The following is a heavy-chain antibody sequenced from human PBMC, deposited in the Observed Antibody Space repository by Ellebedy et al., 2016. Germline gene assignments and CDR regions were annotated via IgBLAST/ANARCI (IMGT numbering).Heavy chain of an antibody. J-gene: IGHJ4*02. Sequence: GSLRLSXAASGFTFSTYSMNWIRQPPGKGLEWIGEINHSGSTNYNPSLKSRVTISVDTSKNQFSVRLSSVTAADTAVYYCARGQCSGINCYLKFDYWGQGILVTVSS. D-gene: IGHD2-15*01. CDR2: INHSGST. CDR1: GFTFSTYS. V-gene: IGHV4-34*01. CDR3: ARGQCSGINCYLKFDY.